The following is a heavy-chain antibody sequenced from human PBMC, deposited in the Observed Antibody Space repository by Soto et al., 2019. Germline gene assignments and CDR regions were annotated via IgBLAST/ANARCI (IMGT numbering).Heavy chain of an antibody. J-gene: IGHJ4*02. D-gene: IGHD3-16*01. CDR2: INRSGST. CDR1: GGSFSPYS. V-gene: IGHV4-34*01. CDR3: SQGADLAY. Sequence: QVQLQQWGAGLLKPSETLSLTCDVYGGSFSPYSWTWIRQSPGKGLEWIGEINRSGSTNYNPSLESRVTTSLDTSKKHLSLQLTSVTAADTALYSCSQGADLAYWGQGTLVTVSS.